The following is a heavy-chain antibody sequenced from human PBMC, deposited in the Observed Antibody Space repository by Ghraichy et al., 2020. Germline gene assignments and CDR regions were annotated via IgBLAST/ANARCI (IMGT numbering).Heavy chain of an antibody. J-gene: IGHJ4*02. V-gene: IGHV1-24*01. CDR3: ATPGHYYGSGRPAFDY. D-gene: IGHD3-10*01. CDR1: GYTLTELS. Sequence: ASVKVSCKVSGYTLTELSMHWVRQAPGKGLEWMGGFDPEDGETIYAQKFQGRVTMTEDTSTDTAYMELSSLRSEDTAVYYCATPGHYYGSGRPAFDYWGQGTLVTVSS. CDR2: FDPEDGET.